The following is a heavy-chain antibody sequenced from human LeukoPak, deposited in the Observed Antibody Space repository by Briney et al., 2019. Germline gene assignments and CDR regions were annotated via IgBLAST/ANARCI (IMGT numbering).Heavy chain of an antibody. Sequence: KPGGSLRLSCEASGFTFSKAWMTWVRQAPGKGLEWVGRIKKAADGGTTDYTESVKGRFTMSRDDSKKTLFLQMDSLKLEDTAIYYCATGNGGYYDFWGQGTLVTVSS. CDR3: ATGNGGYYDF. CDR1: GFTFSKAW. CDR2: IKKAADGGTT. D-gene: IGHD1-1*01. J-gene: IGHJ4*02. V-gene: IGHV3-15*05.